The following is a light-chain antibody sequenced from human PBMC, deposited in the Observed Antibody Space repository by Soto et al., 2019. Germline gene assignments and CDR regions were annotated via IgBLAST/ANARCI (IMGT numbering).Light chain of an antibody. CDR2: SNN. V-gene: IGLV1-47*02. CDR1: SSNIGSNY. Sequence: QSVLTQPPSASGTPGQRVTISCSGSSSNIGSNYVYWYQQLPGTAPKLLIFSNNQRPSGVPDRFAGSKSGTSASLAISGLRSEDEADYSCAAWDDSLSGHVVFGGGTPLTVL. CDR3: AAWDDSLSGHVV. J-gene: IGLJ2*01.